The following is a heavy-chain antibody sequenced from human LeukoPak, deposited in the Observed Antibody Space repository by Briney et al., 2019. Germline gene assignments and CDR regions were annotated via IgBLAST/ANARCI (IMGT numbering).Heavy chain of an antibody. J-gene: IGHJ4*02. V-gene: IGHV4-61*10. CDR1: GGSISSGSYY. Sequence: SETLSLTCTVSGGSISSGSYYWSWIRQPAGKGLEWIGYIYYSGSTNYNPSLKSRVTISVDTSKNQFSLKLSSVTAADTAVYYCAREDYDYVWGTNYFDYWGQGTLVTVSS. CDR3: AREDYDYVWGTNYFDY. D-gene: IGHD3-16*01. CDR2: IYYSGST.